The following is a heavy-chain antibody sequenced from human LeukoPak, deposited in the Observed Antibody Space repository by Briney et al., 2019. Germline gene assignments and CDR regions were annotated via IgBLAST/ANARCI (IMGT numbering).Heavy chain of an antibody. V-gene: IGHV3-23*01. D-gene: IGHD6-19*01. CDR2: ITGGGTT. J-gene: IGHJ4*02. Sequence: GGSLRLSCAASGFTFSSHGMNWVRQAPGKGLEWVSGITGGGTTYYADSVKGRVTISRDNSKNTLYLQMNSLRAEDTAVYYCAKDRHWLVLDDWGQGTLVTVSS. CDR3: AKDRHWLVLDD. CDR1: GFTFSSHG.